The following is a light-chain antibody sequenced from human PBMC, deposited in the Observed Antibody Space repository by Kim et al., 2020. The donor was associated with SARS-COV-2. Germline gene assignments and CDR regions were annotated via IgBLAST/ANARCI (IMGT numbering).Light chain of an antibody. CDR2: QDT. V-gene: IGLV3-1*01. CDR3: QALATSTVL. J-gene: IGLJ2*01. CDR1: KLGDKY. Sequence: SYELTQPPSVSVSPGQTATITCSGDKLGDKYVCWYQQKPGQSPILVIYQDTKRPSGIPERFSGSNSGNTATLTISGTQAMDEADYYCQALATSTVLFGGG.